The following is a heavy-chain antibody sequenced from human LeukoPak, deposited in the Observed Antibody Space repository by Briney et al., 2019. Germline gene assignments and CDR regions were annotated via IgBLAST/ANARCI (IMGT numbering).Heavy chain of an antibody. CDR1: GGSFSGYY. V-gene: IGHV4-34*01. CDR2: INHSGST. J-gene: IGHJ5*02. Sequence: SETLSLTCAVYGGSFSGYYWSWIRQPPGKGLEWIGEINHSGSTNYNPSLKSRVTILVDTSKNQFSLKLSSVTAADTAVYYCARGPGDILTGPNWFDPWGQGTLVTVSS. CDR3: ARGPGDILTGPNWFDP. D-gene: IGHD3-9*01.